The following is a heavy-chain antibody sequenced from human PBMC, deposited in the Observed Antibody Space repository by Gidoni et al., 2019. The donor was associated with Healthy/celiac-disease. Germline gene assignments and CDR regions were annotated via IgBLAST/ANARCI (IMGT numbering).Heavy chain of an antibody. CDR2: IWYDGSNK. CDR3: AREVEVLHYYYYYGMDV. Sequence: QVQLVESGGGVVQPGRSLRLSCAASGFTFSSYGMHWVRQAPGKGLEWVAVIWYDGSNKYYADSVKGRFTISRDNSKNTLYLQMNSLRAEDTAVYYCAREVEVLHYYYYYGMDVWGQGTTVTVSS. D-gene: IGHD2-15*01. CDR1: GFTFSSYG. V-gene: IGHV3-33*01. J-gene: IGHJ6*02.